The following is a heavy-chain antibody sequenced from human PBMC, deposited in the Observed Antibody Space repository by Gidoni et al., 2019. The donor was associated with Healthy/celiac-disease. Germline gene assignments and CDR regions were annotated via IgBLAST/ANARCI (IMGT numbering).Heavy chain of an antibody. CDR3: AKDGGDYERDDNWFDP. D-gene: IGHD4-17*01. CDR1: GFTFSSYG. CDR2: ISYDGSNK. J-gene: IGHJ5*02. Sequence: QVQLVESGGGVVQPGRSLRLSCAASGFTFSSYGMHWVRQAPGKGLEWVAVISYDGSNKYYADSVKGRFTISRDNSKNTLYLQMNSLRAEDTAVYYCAKDGGDYERDDNWFDPWGQGTLVTVSS. V-gene: IGHV3-30*18.